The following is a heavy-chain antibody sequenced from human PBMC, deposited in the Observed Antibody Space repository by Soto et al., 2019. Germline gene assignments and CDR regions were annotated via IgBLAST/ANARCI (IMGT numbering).Heavy chain of an antibody. CDR1: GFTFSSYA. CDR3: AKDQSFRVATSDY. Sequence: SLGLSGGASGFTFSSYAMSWVRHAPGKGLEWVSAITGSGGSTYYAESVKGRFTISGDNSKNTLYLQMNSLRAEHTAVYYCAKDQSFRVATSDYWGQGTLVTVSS. D-gene: IGHD2-15*01. J-gene: IGHJ4*02. CDR2: ITGSGGST. V-gene: IGHV3-23*01.